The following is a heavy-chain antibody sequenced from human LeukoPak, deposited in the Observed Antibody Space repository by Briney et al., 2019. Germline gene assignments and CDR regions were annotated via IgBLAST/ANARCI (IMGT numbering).Heavy chain of an antibody. CDR3: AKSNGYGLIDI. V-gene: IGHV1-46*01. J-gene: IGHJ3*02. CDR2: INPSGGST. D-gene: IGHD3-22*01. Sequence: ASVKVSCKASGYTFTSYYMHWVRQAPGQGLEWMGIINPSGGSTSYAQKFQGRVTMTRDTSTSTVYMELSSLRPEDTAVYYCAKSNGYGLIDIWGQGTMVTVSS. CDR1: GYTFTSYY.